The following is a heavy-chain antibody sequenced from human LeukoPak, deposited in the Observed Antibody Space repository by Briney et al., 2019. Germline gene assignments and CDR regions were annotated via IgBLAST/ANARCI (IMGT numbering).Heavy chain of an antibody. CDR1: GFTINRDW. J-gene: IGHJ4*02. Sequence: GGSLRLSCADSGFTINRDWTAWVRQAPGKGLEWVANIKEDGSEKNYVDSVKGRFTISRDNAVNSVYLQMNDLRAEDTGVYYCATKEPSTSGWSYWGQGTLVTVSS. V-gene: IGHV3-7*01. CDR3: ATKEPSTSGWSY. D-gene: IGHD6-19*01. CDR2: IKEDGSEK.